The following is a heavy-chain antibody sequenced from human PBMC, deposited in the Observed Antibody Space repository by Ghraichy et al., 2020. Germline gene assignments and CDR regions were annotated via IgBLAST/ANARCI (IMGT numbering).Heavy chain of an antibody. CDR1: GFRFDDYA. J-gene: IGHJ6*02. CDR3: AKGWEITYTSYYFDGMDI. Sequence: GGSLRLSCAASGFRFDDYAMHWVRQFPGKGLEWVALIKGDSSKTYYSAAVRGRFTISRDNNNKSLYLQMSSLRREDSALYYCAKGWEITYTSYYFDGMDISSQGTTGTVSS. V-gene: IGHV3-43*02. CDR2: IKGDSSKT. D-gene: IGHD2-2*02.